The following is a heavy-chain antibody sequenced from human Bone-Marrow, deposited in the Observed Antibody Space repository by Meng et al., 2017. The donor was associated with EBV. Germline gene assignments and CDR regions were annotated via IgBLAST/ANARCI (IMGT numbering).Heavy chain of an antibody. D-gene: IGHD1-26*01. V-gene: IGHV3-15*01. CDR1: EFTFTSAW. Sequence: EVVLFVSAGGLVKPEEYLIRSCAASEFTFTSAWLNCVRQATGKGLGWVGRIRSQVDGRTAEYSAPVKGRFTISRDDSKHTLYLQMNSLKIEDSAVYYCTTDEGGSRFWGQGTLVTVSS. J-gene: IGHJ4*02. CDR3: TTDEGGSRF. CDR2: IRSQVDGRTA.